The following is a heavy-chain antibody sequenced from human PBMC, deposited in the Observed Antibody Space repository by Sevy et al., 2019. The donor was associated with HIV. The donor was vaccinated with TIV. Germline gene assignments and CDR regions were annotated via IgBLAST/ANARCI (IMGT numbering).Heavy chain of an antibody. Sequence: SETLSLTCTVSGGSISSSSYYWGWIRQPPGKGLEWIGSIYYSGSTYYNPSLKSRVTISVDTYKNQFSLKLSSVTAADTAVYYCARLDYGDYRWFDPWGQGTLVTVSS. J-gene: IGHJ5*02. D-gene: IGHD4-17*01. V-gene: IGHV4-39*01. CDR3: ARLDYGDYRWFDP. CDR2: IYYSGST. CDR1: GGSISSSSYY.